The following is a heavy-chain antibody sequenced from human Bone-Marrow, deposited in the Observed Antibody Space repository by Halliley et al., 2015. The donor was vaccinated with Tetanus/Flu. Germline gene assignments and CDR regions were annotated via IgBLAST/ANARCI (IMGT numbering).Heavy chain of an antibody. CDR1: GASISENS. CDR2: ISDSGNT. D-gene: IGHD3-16*01. J-gene: IGHJ5*02. Sequence: GLVKPSETMSLTCTVSGASISENSRSWIRQPPGKKLEWIGHISDSGNTEYNPSLKSRVTISVDMSKNQFSLKLTSVTAADTAVYFWARGRGNDDFSIWFDPWGQGTLVTVSS. V-gene: IGHV4-59*01. CDR3: ARGRGNDDFSIWFDP.